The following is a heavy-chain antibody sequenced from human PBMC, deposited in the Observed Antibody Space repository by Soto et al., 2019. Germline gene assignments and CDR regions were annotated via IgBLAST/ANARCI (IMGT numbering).Heavy chain of an antibody. D-gene: IGHD6-6*01. J-gene: IGHJ5*02. Sequence: RGESLKISCKGSGYNFASYWIGWVRQMPGRGLEWMGIIFPGDSDTRYSPSFQGQVTISADKSITTAYLQWSSLKASDTAVYYCVRGPGRPSDWFDPWGQGTLVTVSS. CDR1: GYNFASYW. V-gene: IGHV5-51*01. CDR2: IFPGDSDT. CDR3: VRGPGRPSDWFDP.